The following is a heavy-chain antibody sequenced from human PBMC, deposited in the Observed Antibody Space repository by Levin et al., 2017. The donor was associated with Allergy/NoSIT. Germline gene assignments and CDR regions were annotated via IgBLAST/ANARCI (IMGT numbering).Heavy chain of an antibody. D-gene: IGHD2-2*01. CDR2: IIPIFGTA. V-gene: IGHV1-69*13. CDR1: GGTFSSYA. CDR3: ARDKTRGRYCSSTSCYLPPKHDAFDI. Sequence: PVASVKVSCKASGGTFSSYAISWVRQAPGQGLEWMGGIIPIFGTANYAQKFQGRVTITADESTSTAYMELSSLRSEDTAVYYCARDKTRGRYCSSTSCYLPPKHDAFDIWGQGTMVTVSS. J-gene: IGHJ3*02.